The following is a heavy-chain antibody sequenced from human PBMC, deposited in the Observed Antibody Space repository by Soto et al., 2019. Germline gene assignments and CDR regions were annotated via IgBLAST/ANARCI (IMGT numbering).Heavy chain of an antibody. V-gene: IGHV3-23*01. Sequence: HPGGSLRLSCAASGFTFSSYAMSWVRQAPGKGLEWVSAISGSGGSTYYADSVKGRFTISRDNSKNTLYLQMNSLRAEDTAVYYCAKGFMSITIFGVAPGYFDYWGPGTLVTVSS. CDR2: ISGSGGST. D-gene: IGHD3-3*01. CDR3: AKGFMSITIFGVAPGYFDY. CDR1: GFTFSSYA. J-gene: IGHJ4*02.